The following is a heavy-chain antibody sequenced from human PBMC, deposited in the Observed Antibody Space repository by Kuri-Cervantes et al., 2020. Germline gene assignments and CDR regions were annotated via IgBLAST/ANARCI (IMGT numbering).Heavy chain of an antibody. J-gene: IGHJ4*02. CDR2: ISPYTGDS. D-gene: IGHD2-15*01. Sequence: ASVKVSCKASGYTFTGYYMHWVRQAPGQGLEWMGWISPYTGDSKSAQKLQSRVTMTTDTSTSTAHMELRGLKSDDTAVYFCARSTSGIFDYWGQGTLVTVSS. CDR1: GYTFTGYY. CDR3: ARSTSGIFDY. V-gene: IGHV1-18*04.